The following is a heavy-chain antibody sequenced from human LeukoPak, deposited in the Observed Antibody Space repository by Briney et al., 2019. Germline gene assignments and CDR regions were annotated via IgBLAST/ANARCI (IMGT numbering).Heavy chain of an antibody. CDR3: ARASGHLYNFDY. J-gene: IGHJ4*02. Sequence: ASVKVSCKASGYTFTGYYMHWVRQAPGQGLEWMGWINPNSGGTNYAQKFQGRVTMTRDTSISTAYMELSRLRSDDTAVYYCARASGHLYNFDYWGQGTLVTVSS. CDR2: INPNSGGT. CDR1: GYTFTGYY. D-gene: IGHD5-12*01. V-gene: IGHV1-2*02.